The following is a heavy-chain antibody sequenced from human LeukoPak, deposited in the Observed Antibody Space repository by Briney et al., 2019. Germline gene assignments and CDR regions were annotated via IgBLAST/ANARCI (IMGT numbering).Heavy chain of an antibody. CDR2: INPSGGST. CDR1: AYTFTSYD. Sequence: ASVKVSCKASAYTFTSYDINWVRQAPGQGLEWMGIINPSGGSTSYAQKFQGRVTMTEDTSTDTAYMELSSLRSEDTAVYYCATDLWRAYTGYGTATWGQGTLVTVSS. CDR3: ATDLWRAYTGYGTAT. J-gene: IGHJ5*02. V-gene: IGHV1-46*01. D-gene: IGHD5-12*01.